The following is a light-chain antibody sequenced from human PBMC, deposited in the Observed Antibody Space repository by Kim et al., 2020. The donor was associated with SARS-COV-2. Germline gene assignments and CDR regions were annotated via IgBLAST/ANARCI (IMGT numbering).Light chain of an antibody. Sequence: QAGTISSTGSSSTSGAGYDVHWYQQLPGAAPKLLIYGNSNRPAGVPDRFSGSKSGTSASLAITGLRAEGEADYYCQSYDSSLSGVVFGGGTQLTVL. CDR1: SSTSGAGYD. CDR2: GNS. V-gene: IGLV1-40*01. CDR3: QSYDSSLSGVV. J-gene: IGLJ2*01.